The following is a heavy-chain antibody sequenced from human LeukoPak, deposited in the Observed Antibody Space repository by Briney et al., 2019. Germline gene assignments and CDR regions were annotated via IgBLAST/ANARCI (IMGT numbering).Heavy chain of an antibody. J-gene: IGHJ4*02. CDR1: GYTFSGYY. Sequence: GASVKVSCKASGYTFSGYYIHWVRQAAGQGLDWMGRINPSTGGTNYAQIFQGRVSMTRDTSISTVYMELSRLRSDDTAVYYCATRDPAEGFLQWLPDCWGQGTLVTVSA. CDR3: ATRDPAEGFLQWLPDC. V-gene: IGHV1-2*06. CDR2: INPSTGGT. D-gene: IGHD3-3*01.